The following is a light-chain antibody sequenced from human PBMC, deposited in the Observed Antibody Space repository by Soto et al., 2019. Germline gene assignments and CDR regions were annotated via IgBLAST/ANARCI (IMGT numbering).Light chain of an antibody. Sequence: DMRMTQSPASLSASVGDTVTITCRASQTINNRLLKWYQQKPGEAPILLIYAASSLQPGAPSTSSGSGSGTEFNLTSSSLQRDDVATSYCQESSSTPPTFGGGTKVEIK. J-gene: IGKJ4*01. CDR2: AAS. CDR3: QESSSTPPT. CDR1: QTINNR. V-gene: IGKV1-39*01.